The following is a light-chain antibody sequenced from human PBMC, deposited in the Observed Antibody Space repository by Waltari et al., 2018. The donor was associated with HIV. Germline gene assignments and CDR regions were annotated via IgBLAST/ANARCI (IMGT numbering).Light chain of an antibody. CDR1: SSNIGTNY. J-gene: IGLJ2*01. CDR3: AEWDDSLSGVV. V-gene: IGLV1-47*01. CDR2: RNK. Sequence: QSVLTQPPSASGTPGQRVTISCSGSSSNIGTNYVFWYKQLPGTAPKLLIYRNKPRPSGVPCRVSGPKSGTSASLAISVLLSEDEADYYCAEWDDSLSGVVFGGGTKLTVL.